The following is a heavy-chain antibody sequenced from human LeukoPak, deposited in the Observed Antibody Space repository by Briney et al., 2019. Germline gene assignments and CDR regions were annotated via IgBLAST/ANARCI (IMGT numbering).Heavy chain of an antibody. CDR2: ISWNSGSI. Sequence: GRSLRLSCAASGFTFDDYAMHWVRQAPGKGLEWVSGISWNSGSIGYADSVKGRFTISRDNDKNSLYLQLNSLRAEDTAVYYCARELGTYSSSSQGDYWGQGTLVTVSS. CDR3: ARELGTYSSSSQGDY. V-gene: IGHV3-9*01. J-gene: IGHJ4*02. CDR1: GFTFDDYA. D-gene: IGHD6-6*01.